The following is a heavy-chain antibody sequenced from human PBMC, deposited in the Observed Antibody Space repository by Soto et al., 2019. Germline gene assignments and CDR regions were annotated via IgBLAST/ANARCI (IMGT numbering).Heavy chain of an antibody. CDR3: ARGGGSTFNRVDP. D-gene: IGHD2-2*01. J-gene: IGHJ5*02. V-gene: IGHV4-39*02. CDR1: GGSISSFNYF. Sequence: QLQLQESGPGLVKPSETLSLTCTVSGGSISSFNYFWGWIRQPPGKGLEWIGSLYYSGNTYDNTSLHSRNTKTVDTLKKHCPLTLRSVTAADAAVYDCARGGGSTFNRVDPWGQGTLVTVSP. CDR2: LYYSGNT.